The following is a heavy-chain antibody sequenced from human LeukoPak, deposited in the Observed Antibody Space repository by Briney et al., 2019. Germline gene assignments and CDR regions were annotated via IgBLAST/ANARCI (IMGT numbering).Heavy chain of an antibody. V-gene: IGHV4-59*01. CDR3: AREPGFDSSGYLNWFDP. CDR1: GGSISSYY. Sequence: PSETLSLTCTASGGSISSYYWSWIRQPPGKGLEWIACISYSGSTKYNPSLKSRVTISVDTSKNQLSLKLSSVTAADTAVYYCAREPGFDSSGYLNWFDPWGQGTLVTVSS. D-gene: IGHD3-22*01. CDR2: ISYSGST. J-gene: IGHJ5*02.